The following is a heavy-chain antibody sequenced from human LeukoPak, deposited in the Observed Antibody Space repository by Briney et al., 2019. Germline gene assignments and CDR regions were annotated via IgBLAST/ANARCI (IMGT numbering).Heavy chain of an antibody. CDR2: INPNSGGT. CDR3: ARVRGYCSSTSCYSDAFDI. CDR1: GYTFTGYY. V-gene: IGHV1-2*02. Sequence: VASVKVSCKASGYTFTGYYMHWVRQAPGQGLEWMGWINPNSGGTNYAQKFQGRVTITRDTSISTAYMELSRLRSDDTAVYYCARVRGYCSSTSCYSDAFDIWGQGTMVTVSS. D-gene: IGHD2-2*01. J-gene: IGHJ3*02.